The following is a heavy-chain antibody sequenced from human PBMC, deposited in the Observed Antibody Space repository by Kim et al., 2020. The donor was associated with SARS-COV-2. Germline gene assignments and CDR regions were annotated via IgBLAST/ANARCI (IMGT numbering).Heavy chain of an antibody. D-gene: IGHD1-26*01. V-gene: IGHV5-51*01. Sequence: YSPSFQGQVTISADKSISTAYLQWSSLKASDTAMYYCARLVGATGVAFDIWGQGTMVTVSS. J-gene: IGHJ3*02. CDR3: ARLVGATGVAFDI.